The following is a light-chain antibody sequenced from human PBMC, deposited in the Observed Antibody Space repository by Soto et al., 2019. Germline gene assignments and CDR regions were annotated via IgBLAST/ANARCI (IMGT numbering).Light chain of an antibody. CDR3: SSYTSSSTYV. Sequence: QSALTQPASVSGSPGQSIPISCTGTSSDVGGYNYVSWYQQHPGKAPKLMIYDVSNRPSGVSNRFSGSKSGNTASLTISGLQAEDEADYYCSSYTSSSTYVFGTGT. V-gene: IGLV2-14*01. J-gene: IGLJ1*01. CDR2: DVS. CDR1: SSDVGGYNY.